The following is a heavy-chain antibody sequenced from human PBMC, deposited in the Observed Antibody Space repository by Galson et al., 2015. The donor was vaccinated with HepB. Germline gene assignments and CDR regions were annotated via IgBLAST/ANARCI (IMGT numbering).Heavy chain of an antibody. J-gene: IGHJ3*02. CDR1: GDSVSSNSAA. V-gene: IGHV6-1*01. CDR3: ARVRSDGYYDSSADAFDI. Sequence: CAISGDSVSSNSAAWNWIRQSPSRGLEWLGRTYYRSKWYNDYAVSVKSRITINPDTSKNQFSLQLNSVTPEDTAVYYCARVRSDGYYDSSADAFDIWGQGTMVTVSS. D-gene: IGHD3-22*01. CDR2: TYYRSKWYN.